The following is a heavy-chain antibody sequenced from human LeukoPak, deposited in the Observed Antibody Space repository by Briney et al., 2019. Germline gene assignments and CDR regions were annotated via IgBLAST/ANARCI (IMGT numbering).Heavy chain of an antibody. V-gene: IGHV3-33*08. CDR1: GFTFSRHG. D-gene: IGHD7-27*01. J-gene: IGHJ4*02. CDR3: ARAGEHAGFDY. CDR2: IWYDGSNK. Sequence: GGSLRLSCAPSGFTFSRHGMHWVRQAPGKGLEWVAVIWYDGSNKYYADSVKGRFTISRDNSKNTLYLQMNSLRAEDTAVYYCARAGEHAGFDYWGQGTLVTVSS.